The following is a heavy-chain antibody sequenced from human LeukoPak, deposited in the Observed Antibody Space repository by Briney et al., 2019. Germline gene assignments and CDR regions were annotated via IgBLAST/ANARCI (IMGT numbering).Heavy chain of an antibody. J-gene: IGHJ4*02. CDR1: GFTVSSNY. Sequence: GGSLRLSCAASGFTVSSNYMSWVRQAPGKGLEWVSVIYSGGSTYYADSVKGRFTISRDNSKNTLYLQMNSLRAEDTAVYYCARDHGVVVPAVSGYYFDYWGQGTLVTVSS. CDR2: IYSGGST. CDR3: ARDHGVVVPAVSGYYFDY. D-gene: IGHD2-2*01. V-gene: IGHV3-66*01.